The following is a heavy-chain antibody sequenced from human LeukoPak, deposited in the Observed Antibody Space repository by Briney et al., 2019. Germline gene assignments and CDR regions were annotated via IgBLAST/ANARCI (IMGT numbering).Heavy chain of an antibody. V-gene: IGHV4-59*01. CDR3: ARERHSSSWYDY. D-gene: IGHD6-13*01. CDR1: GGSIRNFY. J-gene: IGHJ4*02. Sequence: SETLSLTCTVSGGSIRNFYWSWIRQPPGKGLEWIGYIYYSGTTKYNPSLKSRVTISVDTSKNQFSLKLSSVTAADTAVYYCARERHSSSWYDYWGQGTLVTVSS. CDR2: IYYSGTT.